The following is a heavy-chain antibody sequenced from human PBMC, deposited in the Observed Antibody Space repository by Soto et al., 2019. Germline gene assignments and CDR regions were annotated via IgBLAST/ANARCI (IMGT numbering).Heavy chain of an antibody. CDR1: GYTFTIYA. Sequence: ASVKVSCKASGYTFTIYAMHWVRQAPGQRLEWMGWINAGNGNTKYSQKFQGRVTITRDTSASTAYMELSSLRSEDTAVYYCARDCRAAGTGGYFDYCGQRTLVTVSS. J-gene: IGHJ4*02. CDR3: ARDCRAAGTGGYFDY. V-gene: IGHV1-3*01. D-gene: IGHD6-13*01. CDR2: INAGNGNT.